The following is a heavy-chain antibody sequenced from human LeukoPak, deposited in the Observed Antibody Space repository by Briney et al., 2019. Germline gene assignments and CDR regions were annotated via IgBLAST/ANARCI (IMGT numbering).Heavy chain of an antibody. V-gene: IGHV3-53*01. CDR1: GFTVSSNY. CDR3: ARDTSGHYLYYYYYYMDV. D-gene: IGHD3-22*01. CDR2: IYSGGST. J-gene: IGHJ6*03. Sequence: GSLRLSCAASGFTVSSNYMSWVRQAPGKGLEWVSVIYSGGSTYYADSVKGRFTISRDNAKNSLYLQMNSLRAEDTAVYYCARDTSGHYLYYYYYYMDVWGKGTTVTVSS.